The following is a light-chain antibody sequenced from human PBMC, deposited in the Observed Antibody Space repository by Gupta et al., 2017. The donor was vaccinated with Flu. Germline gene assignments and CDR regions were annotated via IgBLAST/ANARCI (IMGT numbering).Light chain of an antibody. CDR1: QSISSW. CDR3: QQYKTDYT. J-gene: IGKJ2*01. V-gene: IGKV1-5*03. CDR2: TAS. Sequence: DIQITQSPSTLSASVGDRVTITCRASQSISSWLAWYQQKPGKAPQLLIYTASSLESGVTSRFSGSGSGTEFTLTISSLQPDDVATYYCQQYKTDYTFGQGTKLEIK.